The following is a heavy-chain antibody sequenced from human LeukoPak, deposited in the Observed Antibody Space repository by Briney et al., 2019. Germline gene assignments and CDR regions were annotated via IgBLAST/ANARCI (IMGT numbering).Heavy chain of an antibody. CDR2: IGGNGGST. Sequence: GGSLRLSCAACGFTFSNYAMSWVRQAPGKGLEWVSAIGGNGGSTYYAESVKGRFTISRDNSKNTLYLQMDSLRADDTALYYCAKEQGWFGECSTYWGQGTLVTVSS. V-gene: IGHV3-23*01. CDR3: AKEQGWFGECSTY. CDR1: GFTFSNYA. J-gene: IGHJ4*02. D-gene: IGHD3-10*01.